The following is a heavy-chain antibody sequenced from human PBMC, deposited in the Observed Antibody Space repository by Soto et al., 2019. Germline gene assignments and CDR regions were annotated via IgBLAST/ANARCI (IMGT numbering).Heavy chain of an antibody. CDR2: INHSGST. CDR1: GVSFIGYY. D-gene: IGHD3-22*01. CDR3: ARGRGYYYDSSALLGYYYYGMDV. V-gene: IGHV4-34*01. J-gene: IGHJ6*02. Sequence: AETLSLTCAVSGVSFIGYYGSWIRQPPGKGLGGIGEINHSGSTNYNPSLKSRVTISVDTSKNQFSLKLSSVTAADTAVYYCARGRGYYYDSSALLGYYYYGMDVWGQGTTVTVS.